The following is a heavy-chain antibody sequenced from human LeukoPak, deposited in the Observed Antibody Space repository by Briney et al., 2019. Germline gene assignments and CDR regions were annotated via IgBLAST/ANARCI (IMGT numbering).Heavy chain of an antibody. D-gene: IGHD1-14*01. CDR3: ARGLPEYYYYYMDV. Sequence: SETLSLTCAVYGGSFSGYYWSWIRQPPGKGLEWIGEINHSGSTNYNPSLKCRVTISVDTSKNQFSLKLSSVTAADTAVYYCARGLPEYYYYYMDVWGKGTTVTVSS. V-gene: IGHV4-34*01. CDR2: INHSGST. CDR1: GGSFSGYY. J-gene: IGHJ6*03.